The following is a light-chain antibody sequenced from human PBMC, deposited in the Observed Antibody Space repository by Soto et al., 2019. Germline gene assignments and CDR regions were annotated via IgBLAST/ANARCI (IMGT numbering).Light chain of an antibody. CDR2: GAS. V-gene: IGKV3-20*01. Sequence: EIVLTQSPGTLSLSPGDGATLSCRASQSVSSGYLAWYQQKPGQAPRLLIYGASSRATGIPDRFSGSGSGTDFTLIISRLEPEDFAVYYCQHYVTSLTTFGQGTKVDIK. CDR3: QHYVTSLTT. J-gene: IGKJ1*01. CDR1: QSVSSGY.